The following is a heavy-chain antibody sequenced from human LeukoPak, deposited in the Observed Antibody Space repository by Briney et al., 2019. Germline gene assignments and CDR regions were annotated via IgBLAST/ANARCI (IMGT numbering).Heavy chain of an antibody. CDR1: GDSISMHY. CDR3: ARSLSSGWGSYYYYYYMDV. Sequence: PSETLSLTCSVSGDSISMHYWSWIRQPPGKGLEWIGYIYYSGSTNYNPSLKSRVTISVDTSKNQFSLKLSSVTAADTAVYYCARSLSSGWGSYYYYYYMDVWGKGTTVTVSS. CDR2: IYYSGST. D-gene: IGHD6-19*01. J-gene: IGHJ6*03. V-gene: IGHV4-59*11.